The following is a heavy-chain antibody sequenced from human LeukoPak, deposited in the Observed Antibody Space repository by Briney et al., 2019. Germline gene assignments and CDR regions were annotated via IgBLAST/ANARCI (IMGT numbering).Heavy chain of an antibody. D-gene: IGHD1-26*01. CDR1: EFTFSSFG. Sequence: GGSLRLSCSASEFTFSSFGMGWVRQAPGKGLEWVSSINDNGGSSTWYADSVKGRFTISRDSSKNTLYLQMNSLRAEDTAVYYCARGYAEWELLLGPFDYWGQGTLVTVSS. J-gene: IGHJ4*02. CDR2: INDNGGSST. CDR3: ARGYAEWELLLGPFDY. V-gene: IGHV3-23*01.